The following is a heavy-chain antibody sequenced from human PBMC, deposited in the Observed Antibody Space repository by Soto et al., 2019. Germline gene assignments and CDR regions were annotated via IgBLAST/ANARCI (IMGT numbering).Heavy chain of an antibody. D-gene: IGHD1-1*01. CDR3: AAPGFISYKEHFDN. V-gene: IGHV1-69*06. J-gene: IGHJ4*02. Sequence: ASVKVSCKASGGIFSSYAISWVRQAPGQGLEWMGGIIPIFGTANYAQKFQGRVTIIADKSTSTAYMELSSLRSEDTAVYYCAAPGFISYKEHFDNWGKGTLVTVSS. CDR2: IIPIFGTA. CDR1: GGIFSSYA.